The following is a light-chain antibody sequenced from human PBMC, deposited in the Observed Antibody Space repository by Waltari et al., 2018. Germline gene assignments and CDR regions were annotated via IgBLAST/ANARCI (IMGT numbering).Light chain of an antibody. CDR1: KLEDKY. CDR3: QAWDRNTYVV. CDR2: QDN. V-gene: IGLV3-1*01. J-gene: IGLJ2*01. Sequence: SYELTQPPSVSVSPGQTASITCSGDKLEDKYASWYQQKPGQSPILVIYQDNRRPAGVPGRCAGSTSGNTATLTISGNQAMDEADYYCQAWDRNTYVVFGGWTKLTVL.